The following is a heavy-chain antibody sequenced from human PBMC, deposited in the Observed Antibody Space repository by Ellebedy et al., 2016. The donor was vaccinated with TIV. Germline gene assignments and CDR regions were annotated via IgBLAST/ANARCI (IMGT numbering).Heavy chain of an antibody. J-gene: IGHJ4*02. D-gene: IGHD6-19*01. Sequence: AASVKVSCKASGYTFTSYFIHWVRQAPGQGPEWMGIINPSTGSTTYAQKLQGRVTMTRDTSTSTVYMGLSSLRSEDTAVYFCARSRSSGWLHTPDYWGQGTLVTVSS. CDR3: ARSRSSGWLHTPDY. CDR1: GYTFTSYF. CDR2: INPSTGST. V-gene: IGHV1-46*04.